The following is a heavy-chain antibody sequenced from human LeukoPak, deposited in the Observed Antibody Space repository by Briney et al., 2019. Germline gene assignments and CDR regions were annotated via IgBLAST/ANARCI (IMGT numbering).Heavy chain of an antibody. J-gene: IGHJ4*02. CDR2: IFYSGST. V-gene: IGHV4-59*01. CDR1: GGSISSYY. Sequence: SETLSLTCTVSGGSISSYYWSWIRQPPGKGLEWLGYIFYSGSTNYNPSLESRVTISVDTSKNQFSLKLSSVTAADTAVYYCARGRLGIAYYFDYWGQGTLVTVSS. CDR3: ARGRLGIAYYFDY. D-gene: IGHD7-27*01.